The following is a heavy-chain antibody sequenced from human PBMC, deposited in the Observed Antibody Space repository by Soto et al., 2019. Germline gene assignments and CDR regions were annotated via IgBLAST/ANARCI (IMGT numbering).Heavy chain of an antibody. CDR1: GGPIYTNSYY. CDR2: VYHNGSA. Sequence: ETLSLTCSVTGGPIYTNSYYWGWIRQSPAKGLEWIGGVYHNGSAYYNPSLKGRVTISIDESRTEFSLRLSSVTAADTAVYFCARQSVNLSAVIFLIDYWGRGTLVTVS. CDR3: ARQSVNLSAVIFLIDY. J-gene: IGHJ4*02. V-gene: IGHV4-39*01. D-gene: IGHD3-3*01.